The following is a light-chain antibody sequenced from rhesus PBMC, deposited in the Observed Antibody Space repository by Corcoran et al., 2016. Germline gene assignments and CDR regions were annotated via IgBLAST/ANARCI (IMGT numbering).Light chain of an antibody. CDR1: ENVNNY. CDR3: QHGYGIPLT. V-gene: IGKV1-74*01. CDR2: KAS. Sequence: DIQMTQSPSSLSASVGDRVTITCRASENVNNYLNWSQQKPGKAPKRLIYKASTLQSGVPSRFSGSGAGTEYTFTISSLQPEDVATYYCQHGYGIPLTFGGGTKVELK. J-gene: IGKJ4*01.